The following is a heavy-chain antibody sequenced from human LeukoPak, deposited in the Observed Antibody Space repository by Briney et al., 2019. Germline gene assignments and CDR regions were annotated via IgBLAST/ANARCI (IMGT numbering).Heavy chain of an antibody. CDR2: IYYSGST. Sequence: SETLSLTCTVSGGSTSSYYWSWIRQPPGKGLEWIGYIYYSGSTNYNPSLKSRVTISVDTSKNQFSLKLSSVTAADTAVYYCARSLRFLEFGVDYWGQGTLVTVSS. CDR3: ARSLRFLEFGVDY. V-gene: IGHV4-59*01. D-gene: IGHD3-3*01. J-gene: IGHJ4*02. CDR1: GGSTSSYY.